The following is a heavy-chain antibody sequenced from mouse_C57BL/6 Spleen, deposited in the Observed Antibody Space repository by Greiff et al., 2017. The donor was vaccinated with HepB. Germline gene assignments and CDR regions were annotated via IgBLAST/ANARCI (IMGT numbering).Heavy chain of an antibody. Sequence: VQLQQSGAELVKPGASVKLSCKASGYTFTEYTIHWVKQRSGQGLEWIGWFYPGSGSIKYTEKFKDKATLTADKSSSTVYMELSRLTSEDSAVYFCARHERNPDGYYHYAMDYWGQGTSVTVSS. J-gene: IGHJ4*01. CDR2: FYPGSGSI. D-gene: IGHD2-3*01. V-gene: IGHV1-62-2*01. CDR1: GYTFTEYT. CDR3: ARHERNPDGYYHYAMDY.